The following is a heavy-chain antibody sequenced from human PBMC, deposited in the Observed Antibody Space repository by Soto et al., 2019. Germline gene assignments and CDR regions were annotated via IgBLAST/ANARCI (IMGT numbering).Heavy chain of an antibody. V-gene: IGHV4-59*08. Sequence: SETLSLTCTVSGGSISSYFWSWIRQPPGRGLEWIGHIHYSGSTNYNPSLKSRVTISVGTSKNQVSLKLSSVTAADTAMYFCARQVSSAWPPYYYDMDVWGQGTTVTVS. D-gene: IGHD6-25*01. CDR3: ARQVSSAWPPYYYDMDV. J-gene: IGHJ6*02. CDR2: IHYSGST. CDR1: GGSISSYF.